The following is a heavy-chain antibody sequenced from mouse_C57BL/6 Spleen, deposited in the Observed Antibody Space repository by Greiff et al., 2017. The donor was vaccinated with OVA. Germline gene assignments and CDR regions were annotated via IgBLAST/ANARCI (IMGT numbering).Heavy chain of an antibody. V-gene: IGHV1-50*01. CDR1: GYTFTSYW. D-gene: IGHD2-4*01. CDR2: IDPSDSCT. CDR3: ARGDYDGYCDD. Sequence: VQLQQPGAELVKPGASVKLSCKASGYTFTSYWMQWVKQRPGPGLEWIGEIDPSDSCTNYNQKFKGKATLTVDTSSSTAYMQLSSLTSEDSAVYDCARGDYDGYCDDWGTGTTVTVSS. J-gene: IGHJ1*03.